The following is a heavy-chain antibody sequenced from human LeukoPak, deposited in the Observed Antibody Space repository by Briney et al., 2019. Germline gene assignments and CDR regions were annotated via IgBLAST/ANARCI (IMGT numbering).Heavy chain of an antibody. Sequence: ASVKVSCKASGYAFTGYYMHWVRQAPGQGLEWMGRINPNSGGTNYAQKFQGRVTMTRDTSISTAYMELSRLRSEDTAVYYCARSTYDYVWGSSEYDYWGQGTLVTVSS. CDR3: ARSTYDYVWGSSEYDY. CDR2: INPNSGGT. V-gene: IGHV1-2*06. CDR1: GYAFTGYY. D-gene: IGHD3-16*01. J-gene: IGHJ4*02.